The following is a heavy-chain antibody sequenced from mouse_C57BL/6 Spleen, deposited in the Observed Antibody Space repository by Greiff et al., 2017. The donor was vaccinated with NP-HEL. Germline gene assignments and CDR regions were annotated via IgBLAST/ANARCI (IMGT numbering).Heavy chain of an antibody. J-gene: IGHJ1*03. CDR3: TAQTGTFWYFDV. CDR2: IRLKSDNYAT. D-gene: IGHD4-1*01. V-gene: IGHV6-3*01. Sequence: EVKVEESGGGLVQPGGSMKLSCVASGFTFSNYWMNWVRQSPEKGLEWVAQIRLKSDNYATHYAESVKGRFTISRDDSKSSVYLQMNNLRAEDTGIYYCTAQTGTFWYFDVWGTGTTVTVSS. CDR1: GFTFSNYW.